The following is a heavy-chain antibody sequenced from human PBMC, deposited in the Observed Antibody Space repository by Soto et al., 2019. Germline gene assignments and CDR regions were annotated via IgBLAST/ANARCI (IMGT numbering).Heavy chain of an antibody. CDR1: GGSINDYY. V-gene: IGHV4-59*12. CDR3: AAGGGLPRYY. J-gene: IGHJ4*02. Sequence: SETLSLTCTVSGGSINDYYWSWIRQPPGKGLEWIGYIYYSGSTNYNPSLKSRVTISVDRSKNQFSLKLSSVTAADTAVYYCAAGGGLPRYYWGQGTLVTVSS. D-gene: IGHD5-12*01. CDR2: IYYSGST.